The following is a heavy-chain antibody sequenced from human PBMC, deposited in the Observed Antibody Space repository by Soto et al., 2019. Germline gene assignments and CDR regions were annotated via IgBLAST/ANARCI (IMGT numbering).Heavy chain of an antibody. J-gene: IGHJ3*02. CDR1: GYPVTAYY. V-gene: IGHV1-2*02. CDR2: INPATGAA. D-gene: IGHD3-3*01. CDR3: ARGGGVGVAGSAAFDM. Sequence: QLHLVQSGAVVKKPGASVTVSCSASGYPVTAYYMHWVRQAPGRGLEWMGGINPATGAAKYTQTFQGRVTMPRVTSTSTVFMELSGLTSEDTAVFYCARGGGVGVAGSAAFDMWGQGTLVTVSS.